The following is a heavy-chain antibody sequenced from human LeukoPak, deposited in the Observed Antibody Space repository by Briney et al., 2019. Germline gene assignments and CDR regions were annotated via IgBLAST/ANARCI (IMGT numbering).Heavy chain of an antibody. Sequence: PSEALSLTCTVSGASISSYYWSWIRQPPGKGLEWIGYIYYSGSTNYNASLTNRVTISVDTSKNQFSLKPSSVTAADTAVYYCAREVGYCSGGSCYSYFDYWGQGTLVTVSS. CDR2: IYYSGST. J-gene: IGHJ4*02. D-gene: IGHD2-15*01. V-gene: IGHV4-59*01. CDR1: GASISSYY. CDR3: AREVGYCSGGSCYSYFDY.